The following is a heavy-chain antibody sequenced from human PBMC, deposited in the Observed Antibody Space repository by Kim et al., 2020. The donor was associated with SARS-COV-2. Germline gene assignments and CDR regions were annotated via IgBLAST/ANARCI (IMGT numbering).Heavy chain of an antibody. CDR3: ARVYGSGSYFLDY. Sequence: SETLSLTCTVSGGSISSGDYYWSWIRQPPGKGLEWIGYIYYSGSTYYNPSLKSRVTISVDTSKNQFSLKLSSVTAADTAVYYCARVYGSGSYFLDYWGQGTLVTVSS. CDR1: GGSISSGDYY. V-gene: IGHV4-30-4*01. J-gene: IGHJ4*02. D-gene: IGHD3-10*01. CDR2: IYYSGST.